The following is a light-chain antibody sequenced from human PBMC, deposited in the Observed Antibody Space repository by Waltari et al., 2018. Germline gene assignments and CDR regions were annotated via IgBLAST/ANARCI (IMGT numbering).Light chain of an antibody. V-gene: IGLV3-21*04. CDR2: YDS. CDR1: NIGSKG. J-gene: IGLJ3*02. Sequence: YVLTQPPSVPVDPGKTARLTCGVGNIGSKGVNWYQQRPGQAPVLVMFYDSDRPSEIPERFSGSNSGNTATLTISWVEAGDEADYHCQVWDDVTDSGVFGGGTKLTVL. CDR3: QVWDDVTDSGV.